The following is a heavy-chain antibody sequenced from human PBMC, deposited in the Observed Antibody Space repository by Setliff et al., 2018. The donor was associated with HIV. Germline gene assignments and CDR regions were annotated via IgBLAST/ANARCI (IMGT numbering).Heavy chain of an antibody. D-gene: IGHD1-1*01. J-gene: IGHJ4*02. CDR1: GFTFSSYS. Sequence: GGSLRLSCVASGFTFSSYSMNWVRQAPGKGLEWVSYISSSSSTIYYADSVKGRFTISRDNAKNSLYLQMNSLRAEDTAVYYCARDRTGFDYWGQGTLVTVSS. CDR3: ARDRTGFDY. CDR2: ISSSSSTI. V-gene: IGHV3-48*04.